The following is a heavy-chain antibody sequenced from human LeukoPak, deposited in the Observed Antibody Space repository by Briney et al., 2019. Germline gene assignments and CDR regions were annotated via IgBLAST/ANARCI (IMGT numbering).Heavy chain of an antibody. CDR1: GFTLSSYA. V-gene: IGHV3-30-3*01. CDR2: ISYDGSNK. D-gene: IGHD6-19*01. J-gene: IGHJ6*02. Sequence: HPGGSLRLSCAASGFTLSSYAMHWIRQAPGKGLEWVAVISYDGSNKYYADSVKGRFTISRDNSKNTLYLQMNSLRAEDTAVYYCARDLLYSSGWYYYYYGMDVWGQGTTVTVSS. CDR3: ARDLLYSSGWYYYYYGMDV.